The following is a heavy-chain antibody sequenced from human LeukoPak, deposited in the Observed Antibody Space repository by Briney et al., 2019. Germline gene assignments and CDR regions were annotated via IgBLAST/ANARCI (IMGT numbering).Heavy chain of an antibody. CDR3: ARGIAAASERALDI. CDR1: GGSISSYY. J-gene: IGHJ3*02. D-gene: IGHD6-13*01. V-gene: IGHV4-4*07. CDR2: IYTSGST. Sequence: SETLSLTCTVSGGSISSYYWSWIRQPAGKGLEWIGRIYTSGSTDYNPSLKSRVTMSVDTSKNQFSLKLTSVTAADTAVHYCARGIAAASERALDIWGQGTTVTVSS.